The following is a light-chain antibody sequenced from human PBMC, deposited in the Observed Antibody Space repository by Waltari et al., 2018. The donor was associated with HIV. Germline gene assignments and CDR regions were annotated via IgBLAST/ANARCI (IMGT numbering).Light chain of an antibody. V-gene: IGKV3-20*01. CDR1: QSVSSSF. Sequence: EIVLTQSPGTLSLSPGQRATLACRASQSVSSSFLAWYQQKPGQAPRLLIYGASNRATGIPDRFSGSGSGTDFTLTISSLEPEDFAVYYCQQHDSSPETFGQGTKVEAK. CDR3: QQHDSSPET. J-gene: IGKJ1*01. CDR2: GAS.